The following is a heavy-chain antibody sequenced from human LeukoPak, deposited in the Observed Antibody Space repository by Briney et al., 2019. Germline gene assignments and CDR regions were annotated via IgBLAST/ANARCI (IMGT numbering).Heavy chain of an antibody. CDR2: VSYRGST. V-gene: IGHV4-59*01. J-gene: IGHJ4*02. D-gene: IGHD2-2*01. Sequence: SETLSLTCTVSGGSISSYYWSWIRQPPGKRLEWNGYVSYRGSTNYNPSLKSRITILLDTPKNQFFLKLSSVTAADTAVYYCARCAAMEDDYFDSWGPGTLVTVSS. CDR1: GGSISSYY. CDR3: ARCAAMEDDYFDS.